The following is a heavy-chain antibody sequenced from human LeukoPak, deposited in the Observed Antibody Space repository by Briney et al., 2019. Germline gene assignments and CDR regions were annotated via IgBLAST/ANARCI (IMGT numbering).Heavy chain of an antibody. CDR1: GYTFTSYY. CDR3: AAPIVDNAFDI. V-gene: IGHV1-46*01. J-gene: IGHJ3*02. D-gene: IGHD3-22*01. Sequence: ASVKVSCKASGYTFTSYYMHWVRQAPGQGLEWMGIINPSGGSTSYAQKFQGRVTMTRDTSTSTVYMELSSLRSEDTAVYYCAAPIVDNAFDIWGQGTMVTVSS. CDR2: INPSGGST.